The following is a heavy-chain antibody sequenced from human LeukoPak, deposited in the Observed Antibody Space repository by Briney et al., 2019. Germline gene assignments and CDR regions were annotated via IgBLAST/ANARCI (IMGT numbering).Heavy chain of an antibody. Sequence: PGGSLRLSCAASGFTFSTYWMSWVRQAPGKGLEWVANIKQDGNEKNYVGSVEGRFTISRDNAKNSLYLQMNSLRAEDTAVYYCATEVGSPTVRSAFEIWGQGTMLTVSS. CDR3: ATEVGSPTVRSAFEI. V-gene: IGHV3-7*01. CDR1: GFTFSTYW. D-gene: IGHD1-26*01. CDR2: IKQDGNEK. J-gene: IGHJ3*02.